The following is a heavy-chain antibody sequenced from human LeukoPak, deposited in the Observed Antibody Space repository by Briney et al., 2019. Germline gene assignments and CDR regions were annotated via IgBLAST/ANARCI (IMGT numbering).Heavy chain of an antibody. D-gene: IGHD5-12*01. CDR2: INHSGST. CDR3: ARGSGVATPIDPFLDY. J-gene: IGHJ4*02. V-gene: IGHV4-34*01. CDR1: GGSFSGYY. Sequence: SETLSLTCAVYGGSFSGYYWSWIRQPPGKGLEWIGEINHSGSTNYNPSLKSRVTISVDTSKNQFSLKLSSVTAADTAVYYCARGSGVATPIDPFLDYWGQGTLVTVSS.